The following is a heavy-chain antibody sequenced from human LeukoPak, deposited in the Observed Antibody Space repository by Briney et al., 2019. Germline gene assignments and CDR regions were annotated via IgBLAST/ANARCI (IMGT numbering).Heavy chain of an antibody. CDR3: ASFVVLVPAAKRPPQDFDY. V-gene: IGHV4-31*03. Sequence: SQTLSLTCTVSGGSISSGVYYWSWIRQHPGKGLEWIGYIYYGGSTYYNPSLKSRVTISVDTSKNQFSLKLSSVTAADTAVYYCASFVVLVPAAKRPPQDFDYWGQGTLVTVSS. CDR1: GGSISSGVYY. J-gene: IGHJ4*02. CDR2: IYYGGST. D-gene: IGHD2-2*01.